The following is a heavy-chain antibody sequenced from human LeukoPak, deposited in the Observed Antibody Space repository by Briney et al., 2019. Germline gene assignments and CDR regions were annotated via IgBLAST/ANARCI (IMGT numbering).Heavy chain of an antibody. D-gene: IGHD6-13*01. CDR1: GGSMSNFY. CDR2: IYSSGST. Sequence: PSETLSLTCSVSGGSMSNFYWSWIRQPPGKGLDWIGYIYSSGSTNYNPSLKSRVTISVDTSKNQFSLKLSSVTAADTAVFYCARSPAYSSSWNTYYFDYWGQGTLVTVSS. CDR3: ARSPAYSSSWNTYYFDY. V-gene: IGHV4-59*01. J-gene: IGHJ4*02.